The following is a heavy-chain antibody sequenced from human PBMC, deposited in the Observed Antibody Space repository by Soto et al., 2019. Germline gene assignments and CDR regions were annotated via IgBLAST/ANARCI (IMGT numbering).Heavy chain of an antibody. CDR3: ARGGGGYYYYYYGMDV. J-gene: IGHJ6*02. V-gene: IGHV4-34*01. CDR1: GGSFSGYY. D-gene: IGHD6-25*01. Sequence: SETLSLTCAVYGGSFSGYYWSWIRQPPGKGLEWIGEINHSGSTNYNPSLKSRVTISVDTSKNQFSLKLSSVTAADTAVYYCARGGGGYYYYYYGMDVWGQGTTVTVSS. CDR2: INHSGST.